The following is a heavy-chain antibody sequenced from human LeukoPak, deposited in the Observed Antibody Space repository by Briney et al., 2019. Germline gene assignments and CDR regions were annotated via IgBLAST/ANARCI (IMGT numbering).Heavy chain of an antibody. J-gene: IGHJ3*02. Sequence: GGSLRLSCAASGFTFDDYAMHWVRQAPGKGLEWVSGISWNSGSIGYADSVKGRFTISRDNAKNSLYLQMNSLRAEDTALYYCARGSGAFDIWGQGTMVTVSS. CDR2: ISWNSGSI. V-gene: IGHV3-9*01. CDR3: ARGSGAFDI. CDR1: GFTFDDYA.